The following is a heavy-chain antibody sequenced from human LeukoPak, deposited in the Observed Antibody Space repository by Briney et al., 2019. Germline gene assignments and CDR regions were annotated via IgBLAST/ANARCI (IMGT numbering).Heavy chain of an antibody. CDR2: IYSGGST. CDR3: ARDRPYGSGSYYAFDI. Sequence: QPGGSLRLSCAASGFTVSSNYMSWVRQAPGKGLEWVSVIYSGGSTYYADSVKGRFTISRDNSKNTLYLQMNSLRAEDTAVYYCARDRPYGSGSYYAFDIWGQGTMVTVSS. J-gene: IGHJ3*02. CDR1: GFTVSSNY. V-gene: IGHV3-66*01. D-gene: IGHD3-10*01.